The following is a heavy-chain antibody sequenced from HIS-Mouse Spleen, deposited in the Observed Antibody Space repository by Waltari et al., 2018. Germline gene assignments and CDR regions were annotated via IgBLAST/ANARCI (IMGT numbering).Heavy chain of an antibody. CDR3: ASQLELHNWFDP. D-gene: IGHD1-7*01. V-gene: IGHV4-39*07. CDR1: GGSISSSSYY. Sequence: QLQLQESGPGLVKPSETLSLTCTVPGGSISSSSYYWGWIRQPPGKGLEWIGSIYYSGSTYYNPSLKSRVTISVDTSKNQFSLKLSSVTAADTAVYYCASQLELHNWFDPWGQGTLVTVSS. CDR2: IYYSGST. J-gene: IGHJ5*02.